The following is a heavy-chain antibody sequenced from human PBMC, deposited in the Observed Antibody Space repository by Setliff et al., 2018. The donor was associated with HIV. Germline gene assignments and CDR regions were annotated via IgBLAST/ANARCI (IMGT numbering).Heavy chain of an antibody. J-gene: IGHJ3*02. CDR2: IYHSGNT. CDR1: GDSISSDFY. CDR3: ARGQGCGGGCHYAFEM. V-gene: IGHV4-38-2*02. Sequence: TLSLTCTVSGDSISSDFYWGWIRQPPGKGLEWIGSIYHSGNTYYMPSLQSRVTISVDMSKNQFSLNLNSVTAADTAVYYCARGQGCGGGCHYAFEMWGQGTMGT. D-gene: IGHD2-21*02.